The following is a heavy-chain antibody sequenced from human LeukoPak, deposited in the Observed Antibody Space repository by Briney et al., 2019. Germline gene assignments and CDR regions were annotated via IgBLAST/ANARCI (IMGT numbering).Heavy chain of an antibody. CDR1: GDSISSGRNY. CDR3: ARDARDSSGWYYFDY. CDR2: MYTSGST. V-gene: IGHV4-61*02. Sequence: SQTLSLTCTVSGDSISSGRNYWSWIRQPAGKEPEWIGRMYTSGSTNYNPSLKSRVTISVDTSKNQFSLKLSSVTAADTAVYYCARDARDSSGWYYFDYWGQGTLVTVSS. D-gene: IGHD6-19*01. J-gene: IGHJ4*02.